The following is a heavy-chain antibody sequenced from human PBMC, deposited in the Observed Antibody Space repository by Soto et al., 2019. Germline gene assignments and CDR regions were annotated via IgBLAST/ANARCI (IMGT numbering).Heavy chain of an antibody. J-gene: IGHJ4*02. CDR3: VKAVYLLDFDY. D-gene: IGHD2-8*01. CDR1: GFTFSSYA. V-gene: IGHV3-23*01. Sequence: GGSLRLSCAASGFTFSSYAMTWVRQAPGKGLEWVSTISGTGTTTYYADSVKGRFTISRDNSKNTLYLQMNSLRAEDTAVYYCVKAVYLLDFDYWGQGTLVTVSS. CDR2: ISGTGTTT.